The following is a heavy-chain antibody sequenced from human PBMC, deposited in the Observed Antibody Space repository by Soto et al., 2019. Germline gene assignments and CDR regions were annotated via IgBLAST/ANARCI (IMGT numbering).Heavy chain of an antibody. Sequence: ASVTVSCKASGHTFTANYIHWERLPPGQGFEWMGLINPKIVGTKYPQKSQGKVTMTRYTSLSTVYMTLTRQTSHDTAVYYFARDLSKVVEIAGFDYWVRGTLVTVS. CDR3: ARDLSKVVEIAGFDY. J-gene: IGHJ4*02. CDR1: GHTFTANY. CDR2: INPKIVGT. V-gene: IGHV1-2*02. D-gene: IGHD3-16*02.